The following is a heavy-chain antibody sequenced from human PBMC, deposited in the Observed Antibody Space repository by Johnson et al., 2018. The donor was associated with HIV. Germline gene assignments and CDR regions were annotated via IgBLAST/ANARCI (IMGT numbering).Heavy chain of an antibody. J-gene: IGHJ3*02. Sequence: EVQLVESGGGVVQPGRSLRLYCAASGFTFSSYWMSWVRQAPGKGLEWVANIKQDGSEKYYVDSVKGRFTISRDNSKNTLYLQMESLRAEDTAVYYCARGWELLPLDAFDIWGQGTMVTVSS. D-gene: IGHD1-26*01. CDR1: GFTFSSYW. CDR3: ARGWELLPLDAFDI. CDR2: IKQDGSEK. V-gene: IGHV3-7*05.